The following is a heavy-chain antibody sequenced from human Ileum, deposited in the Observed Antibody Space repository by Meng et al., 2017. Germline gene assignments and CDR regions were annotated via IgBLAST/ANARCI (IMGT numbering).Heavy chain of an antibody. Sequence: QIVQPGAEVKEPGAAVRGSCNTLTSRCRQWARQAAGQRLECMGWIIAGSGSTRYSQKCQGRITITRDTSANIAYMDLSSLRFEDTAVYYCVREDSSDYWAYWGQGTLVTVSS. CDR3: VREDSSDYWAY. D-gene: IGHD3-22*01. V-gene: IGHV1-3*01. CDR2: IIAGSGST. CDR1: TLTSRC. J-gene: IGHJ4*02.